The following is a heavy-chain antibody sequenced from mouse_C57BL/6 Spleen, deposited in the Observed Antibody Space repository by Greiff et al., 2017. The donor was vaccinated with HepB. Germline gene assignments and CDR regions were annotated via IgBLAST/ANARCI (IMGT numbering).Heavy chain of an antibody. Sequence: QVQLKESGPELVKPGASVKISCKASGYAFSSSWMNWVKQRPGKGLEWIGRIYPGDGDTNYNGKFKGKATLTADKSSSTAYMQLSSLTSEDSAVYFWGRMGGNYEGFAYWGQGTLVTVSA. D-gene: IGHD2-1*01. V-gene: IGHV1-82*01. CDR2: IYPGDGDT. CDR3: GRMGGNYEGFAY. J-gene: IGHJ3*01. CDR1: GYAFSSSW.